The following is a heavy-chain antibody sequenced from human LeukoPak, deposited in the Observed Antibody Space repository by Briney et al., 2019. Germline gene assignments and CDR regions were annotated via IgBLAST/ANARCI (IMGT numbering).Heavy chain of an antibody. D-gene: IGHD3-9*01. CDR2: INPSGGST. V-gene: IGHV1-46*01. Sequence: ASVKVSCKASGYTFTSYYMHWVRHAPGQGLEWMGIINPSGGSTSYAQKFQGRVTMTRDMSTSTVYMELSSLRSEDTAVYYCARDNRADYDILTGRPFDPWGQGTLVTVSS. CDR1: GYTFTSYY. CDR3: ARDNRADYDILTGRPFDP. J-gene: IGHJ5*02.